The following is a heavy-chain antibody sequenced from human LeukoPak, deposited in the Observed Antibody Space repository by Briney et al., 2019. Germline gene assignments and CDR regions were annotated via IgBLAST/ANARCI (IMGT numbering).Heavy chain of an antibody. V-gene: IGHV4-38-2*01. J-gene: IGHJ5*02. D-gene: IGHD3-22*01. CDR1: GYSISSGYY. CDR3: ARQGYYDSQFDP. Sequence: PSETLSLTCAVSGYSISSGYYWGWIRQPPGKGLEWIGSIYYSGSTYYNPSLKSRVTISVDTSKNQFSLKLSSVTAADTAVYYCARQGYYDSQFDPWGQGTLVTVSS. CDR2: IYYSGST.